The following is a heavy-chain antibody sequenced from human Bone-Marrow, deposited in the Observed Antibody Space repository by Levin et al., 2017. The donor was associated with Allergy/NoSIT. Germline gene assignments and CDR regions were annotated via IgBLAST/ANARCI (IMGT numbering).Heavy chain of an antibody. CDR1: GFTFSSYA. D-gene: IGHD6-13*01. Sequence: ETLSLTCAASGFTFSSYAMSWVRQAPGKGLEWVSAISGSGGSTYYADSVKGRFTISRDNSKNTLYLQMNSLRAEDTAVYYCAKFAAAAGTDFDYWGQGTLVTVSS. CDR3: AKFAAAAGTDFDY. J-gene: IGHJ4*02. V-gene: IGHV3-23*01. CDR2: ISGSGGST.